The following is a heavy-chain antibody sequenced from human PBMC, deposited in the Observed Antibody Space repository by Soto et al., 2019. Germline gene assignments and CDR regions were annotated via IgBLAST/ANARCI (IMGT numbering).Heavy chain of an antibody. J-gene: IGHJ1*01. V-gene: IGHV3-33*01. CDR1: GFTFSSYG. CDR2: IWYDGSNK. D-gene: IGHD1-26*01. CDR3: AREAVRESGDEYFQH. Sequence: QVQLVESGGGVVQPGRSLRLSCAASGFTFSSYGMHWVRQAPGKGLEWVAVIWYDGSNKYYADSVKGRFTISRDNSKNTLYLQMNSLRAEDTAVYYCAREAVRESGDEYFQHWGQGTLVTVSS.